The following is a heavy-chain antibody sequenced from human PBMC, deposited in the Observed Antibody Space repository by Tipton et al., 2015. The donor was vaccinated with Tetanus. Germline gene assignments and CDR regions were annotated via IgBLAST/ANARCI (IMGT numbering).Heavy chain of an antibody. D-gene: IGHD5-18*01. J-gene: IGHJ4*02. CDR3: ARHLTYTYTSRYFDY. V-gene: IGHV4-34*01. CDR2: INHSGST. Sequence: TLSLTCAVYGASFSDYYWSWIRQAPGKGLEWIGEINHSGSTNHNPSLKSRVTLSVDTSKNQFSLNLPSVTAADTAVYYCARHLTYTYTSRYFDYWGLGTLVTVSS. CDR1: GASFSDYY.